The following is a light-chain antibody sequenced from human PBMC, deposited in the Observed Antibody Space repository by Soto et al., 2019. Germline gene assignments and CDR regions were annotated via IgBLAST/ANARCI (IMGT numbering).Light chain of an antibody. CDR1: SSDVGGYNY. CDR2: EVS. J-gene: IGLJ3*02. CDR3: SSYTGSSTPV. V-gene: IGLV2-14*01. Sequence: QSALTQPASVSGSPGQSITISCTGTSSDVGGYNYVSWYQHHPGKAPKLMIYEVSNRPSGVSNRFSGSKSGHTASLTISGLQAEDEADYYCSSYTGSSTPVFGGGTKRPS.